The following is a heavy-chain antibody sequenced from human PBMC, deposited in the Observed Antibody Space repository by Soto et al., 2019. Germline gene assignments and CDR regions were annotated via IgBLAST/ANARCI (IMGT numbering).Heavy chain of an antibody. CDR3: ARDPPTGTTLDWADS. CDR1: GFSFSSDS. CDR2: IRSSGSFK. D-gene: IGHD1-7*01. V-gene: IGHV3-21*01. J-gene: IGHJ4*02. Sequence: EVQLVESGGGLVKPGGSLRLSCAASGFSFSSDSMGWVRQAPGKGLEWVSSIRSSGSFKNYADSVKGRFTISRDNAKNSLYLQMSGLKDEDTAVYYCARDPPTGTTLDWADSWGQGTLVTVSS.